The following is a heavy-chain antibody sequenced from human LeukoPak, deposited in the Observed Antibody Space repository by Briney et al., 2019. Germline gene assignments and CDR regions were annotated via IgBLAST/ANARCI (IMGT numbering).Heavy chain of an antibody. CDR3: ARAHLTGVDAFDI. J-gene: IGHJ3*02. D-gene: IGHD2-8*01. CDR1: GFTLSNHW. Sequence: GGSLGLSCAASGFTLSNHWMIWVRQAPGKGLECVANIKQDGIEKYYLDSVKGRFTISRDNAKNSVYLQMNSLRVEDTAVYYCARAHLTGVDAFDIWGHGTMVTVSS. V-gene: IGHV3-7*01. CDR2: IKQDGIEK.